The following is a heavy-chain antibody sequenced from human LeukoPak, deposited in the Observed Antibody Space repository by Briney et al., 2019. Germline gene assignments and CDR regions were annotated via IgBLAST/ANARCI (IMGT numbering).Heavy chain of an antibody. J-gene: IGHJ1*01. Sequence: GGSLRLSCAASGFTFSSYGMSWVRQAPGKGLEWVSAISGSGGSTYYADSVKGRFTISRDNSKNTLYLQMNSLRAEDTAVYYCAKDRSPGYYATPYFQHWGQGTLVTVSS. D-gene: IGHD2-8*01. CDR1: GFTFSSYG. CDR2: ISGSGGST. CDR3: AKDRSPGYYATPYFQH. V-gene: IGHV3-23*01.